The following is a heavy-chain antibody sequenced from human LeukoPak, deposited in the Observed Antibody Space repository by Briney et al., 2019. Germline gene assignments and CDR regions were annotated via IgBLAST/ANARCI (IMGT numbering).Heavy chain of an antibody. D-gene: IGHD3-22*01. CDR3: AKSGHSYYYTPGDFS. CDR2: VNYNEAI. Sequence: PSETLSLTCAVYGGSLSGSNWAWIRHPPRTGLEWNGEVNYNEAITHNPSLVGRATISVDTSTNQFSLKLNSVTAADTAVYYCAKSGHSYYYTPGDFSWGQGTLVTVSS. V-gene: IGHV4-34*04. CDR1: GGSLSGSN. J-gene: IGHJ5*02.